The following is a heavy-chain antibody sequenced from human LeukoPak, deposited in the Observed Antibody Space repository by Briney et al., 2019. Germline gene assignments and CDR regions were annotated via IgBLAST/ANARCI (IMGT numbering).Heavy chain of an antibody. CDR3: ARDHQYYDFWSGSFDY. D-gene: IGHD3-3*01. CDR1: GFTFSSYW. Sequence: GGSLRLSCAASGFTFSSYWMSWVRQAPGKGLEWVANIKQDGSEKYYVDSVKGRFTISRDNAKNSLYLQMNSLRAEDTAVYYCARDHQYYDFWSGSFDYWGQGTLVTVSS. V-gene: IGHV3-7*01. J-gene: IGHJ4*02. CDR2: IKQDGSEK.